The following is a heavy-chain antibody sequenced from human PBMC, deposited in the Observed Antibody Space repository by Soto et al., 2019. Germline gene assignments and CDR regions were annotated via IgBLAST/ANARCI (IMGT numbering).Heavy chain of an antibody. Sequence: SETLSLTCTVSGGSISSGGYYWSWIRQHPGKGLEWIGYIYYSGSTYYNPSLKSRVAISLDTSKNQFSLKLTSVTAADTAVYYCARDYRVYYGSARLAIWFAPWGQRTPVTVSS. CDR1: GGSISSGGYY. CDR2: IYYSGST. J-gene: IGHJ5*02. V-gene: IGHV4-30-4*08. CDR3: ARDYRVYYGSARLAIWFAP. D-gene: IGHD3-10*01.